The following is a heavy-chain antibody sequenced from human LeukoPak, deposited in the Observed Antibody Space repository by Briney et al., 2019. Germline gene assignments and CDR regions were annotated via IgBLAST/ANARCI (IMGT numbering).Heavy chain of an antibody. CDR2: INHSGST. Sequence: SETLSLTCAASGGSFSGYYWSWIRQPAGKGLEWIGEINHSGSTNYNPSLKSRVTISVDTSKNQFSLKLSAVTAADTAGYYCARGGDSSVPWGQGTLVTVSS. V-gene: IGHV4-34*01. J-gene: IGHJ5*02. CDR3: ARGGDSSVP. D-gene: IGHD3-22*01. CDR1: GGSFSGYY.